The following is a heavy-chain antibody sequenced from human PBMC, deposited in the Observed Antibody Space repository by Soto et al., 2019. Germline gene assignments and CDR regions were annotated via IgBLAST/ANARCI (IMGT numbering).Heavy chain of an antibody. J-gene: IGHJ4*02. V-gene: IGHV3-48*01. Sequence: EVQLVESGGGLVQPGGSLRLSCAASGFTFSDHNMNWVRQAPGKGLEWISYISASGSSIYYADSVKGRFSISRDNAKNSLSLQLNSLRAEDTAVFFRVRGGNYRLDSWGQGTLVTVSS. CDR1: GFTFSDHN. CDR2: ISASGSSI. CDR3: VRGGNYRLDS. D-gene: IGHD2-15*01.